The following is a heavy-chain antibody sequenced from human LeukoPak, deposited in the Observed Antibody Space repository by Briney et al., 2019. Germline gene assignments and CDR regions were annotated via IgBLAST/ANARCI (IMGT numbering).Heavy chain of an antibody. CDR2: ISWNSGSI. Sequence: GGSLRLSCAASGFTFDDYAMHWVRQAPGKGLEWVSGISWNSGSIGYADSVKGRFAISRDNAKNSLYLQMNSLRAEDMALYYCAKDIAAASTWYFDYWAREPWSPSPQ. V-gene: IGHV3-9*03. D-gene: IGHD6-13*01. CDR3: AKDIAAASTWYFDY. CDR1: GFTFDDYA. J-gene: IGHJ4*02.